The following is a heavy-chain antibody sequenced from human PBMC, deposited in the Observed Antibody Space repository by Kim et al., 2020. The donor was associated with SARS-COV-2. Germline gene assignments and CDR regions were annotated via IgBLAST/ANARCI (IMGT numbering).Heavy chain of an antibody. V-gene: IGHV3-48*02. J-gene: IGHJ4*02. CDR3: ARDSRLWFGELLLEYFDY. CDR1: GFTFSSYS. D-gene: IGHD3-10*01. CDR2: ISSSSSTI. Sequence: GGSLRLYCAASGFTFSSYSMNWVRQAPGKGLEWVSYISSSSSTIYYADSVKGRFTISRDNAKNSLYLQMNSLRDEDTAVYYCARDSRLWFGELLLEYFDYWGQGTPVTVSS.